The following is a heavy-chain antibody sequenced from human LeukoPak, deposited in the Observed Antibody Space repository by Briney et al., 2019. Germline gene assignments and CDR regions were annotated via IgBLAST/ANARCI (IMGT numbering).Heavy chain of an antibody. J-gene: IGHJ5*02. CDR3: ARSEVPAAIRFDP. CDR1: GGSISSSNYY. D-gene: IGHD2-2*01. CDR2: IYYTGSI. V-gene: IGHV4-39*01. Sequence: SETLSLTCTVSGGSISSSNYYWAWIRQPPGKGLEWIGTIYYTGSIYYNPPLKSRVTISADTSKNQFSLKLSSVTAADTAVYYCARSEVPAAIRFDPWGQGTLVTVS.